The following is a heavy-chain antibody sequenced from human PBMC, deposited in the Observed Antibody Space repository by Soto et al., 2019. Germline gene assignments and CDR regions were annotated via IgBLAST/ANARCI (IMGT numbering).Heavy chain of an antibody. CDR3: ARDRITTRGDAFDL. D-gene: IGHD3-3*01. Sequence: QFKLVQFGAGGRKPGPSVKVSCKAPGGTFSTYIFSWVRQAPGQGLEWMGRIIPIPDITNYAQKFQGRVTVTADRSTSTAYMELTSLKSEDTAVYYCARDRITTRGDAFDLWGQGTMVTVSS. CDR2: IIPIPDIT. J-gene: IGHJ3*01. CDR1: GGTFSTYI. V-gene: IGHV1-69*08.